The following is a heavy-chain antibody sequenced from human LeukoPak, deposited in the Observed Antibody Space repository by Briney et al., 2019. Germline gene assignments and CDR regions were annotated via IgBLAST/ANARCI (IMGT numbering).Heavy chain of an antibody. CDR2: ISIPGSI. V-gene: IGHV3-53*01. J-gene: IGHJ3*02. Sequence: TGGSLRLSCAASGFTASSNYMTWVRQAPGKGLEWVSVISIPGSITYADSVKGRFTTSRDNSKNTLYLQMNSLRADDTAVYYCARDKGSSWSDAFDIWGQGTMVTVS. CDR3: ARDKGSSWSDAFDI. CDR1: GFTASSNY. D-gene: IGHD6-13*01.